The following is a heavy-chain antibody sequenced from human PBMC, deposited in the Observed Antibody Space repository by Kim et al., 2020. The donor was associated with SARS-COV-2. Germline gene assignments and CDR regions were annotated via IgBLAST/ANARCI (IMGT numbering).Heavy chain of an antibody. CDR2: IYSGGST. D-gene: IGHD3-3*01. CDR3: ARAPWSGYWSTPPPLDY. Sequence: GGSLRLSCAASGFTVSSNYMSWVRQAPGKGLEWVSVIYSGGSTYYADSVKGRFTISRDNSKNTLYLQMNSLRAEDTAVYYCARAPWSGYWSTPPPLDYWGQGTLVTVSS. J-gene: IGHJ4*02. CDR1: GFTVSSNY. V-gene: IGHV3-66*01.